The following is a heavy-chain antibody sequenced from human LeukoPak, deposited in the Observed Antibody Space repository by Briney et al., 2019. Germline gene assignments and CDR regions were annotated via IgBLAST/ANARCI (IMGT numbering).Heavy chain of an antibody. Sequence: SETLSLTXTVSGGSISSSSYYWGWIRQPPGKGLEWIGSIYYSGSTYYNPSLKSRVTISVDTSKNQFSLKLSSVTAADTAVYYCARHLYDSSGYYGLDYFDYWGQGTLVTVSS. CDR3: ARHLYDSSGYYGLDYFDY. CDR1: GGSISSSSYY. J-gene: IGHJ4*02. V-gene: IGHV4-39*01. D-gene: IGHD3-22*01. CDR2: IYYSGST.